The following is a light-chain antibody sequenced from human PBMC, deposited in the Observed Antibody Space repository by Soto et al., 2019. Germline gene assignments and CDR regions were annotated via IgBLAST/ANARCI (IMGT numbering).Light chain of an antibody. V-gene: IGLV1-40*01. Sequence: QSVLTQSPSVSGAPGQRISISCTGTSSNIGAGFDVHWYQQLPATAPKLLIYGSNNRPSGVPDRFSGSKSGTSASLAITGLKAEDEADYSCQSYDTTLSGGSVFGTGTKLTVL. CDR2: GSN. J-gene: IGLJ1*01. CDR1: SSNIGAGFD. CDR3: QSYDTTLSGGSV.